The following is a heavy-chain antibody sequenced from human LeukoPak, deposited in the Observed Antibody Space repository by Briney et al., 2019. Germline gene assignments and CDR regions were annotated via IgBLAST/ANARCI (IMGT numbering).Heavy chain of an antibody. CDR1: GFTFSYYE. V-gene: IGHV3-48*03. CDR3: ARDGDIAVATAPYYFDY. D-gene: IGHD6-19*01. J-gene: IGHJ4*02. CDR2: ITGGSTTK. Sequence: PGGSLGLSCAASGFTFSYYEMIWVRQAPGKGLEWVSYITGGSTTKNYADSVKGRFTISRDNAKNSLYLQMNSLRAEDTAIYYCARDGDIAVATAPYYFDYWGQGILVTVSS.